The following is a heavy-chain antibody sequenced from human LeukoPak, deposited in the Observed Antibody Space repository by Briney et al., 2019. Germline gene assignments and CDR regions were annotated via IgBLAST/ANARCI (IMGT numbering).Heavy chain of an antibody. V-gene: IGHV3-11*01. CDR1: GFTFSNYY. J-gene: IGHJ3*02. Sequence: GGSLRLSCAASGFTFSNYYMSWIRQAPGKGLEWVSYISSSGSTIYYADSVKGRFTISRDNAKNSLYLQMNSLRAEDTAVYYCAKDSADPLEITMVRGVKADAFDIWGQGTMVTVSS. D-gene: IGHD3-10*01. CDR2: ISSSGSTI. CDR3: AKDSADPLEITMVRGVKADAFDI.